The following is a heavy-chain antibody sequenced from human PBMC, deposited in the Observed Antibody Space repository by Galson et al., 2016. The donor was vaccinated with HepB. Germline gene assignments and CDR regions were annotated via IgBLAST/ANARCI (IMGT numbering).Heavy chain of an antibody. D-gene: IGHD5-18*01. CDR3: ARGTLSCTGNSCFYQYFDL. CDR2: VHSSGSS. V-gene: IGHV4-59*11. J-gene: IGHJ2*01. Sequence: SETLSLTCTVSGDSNKVRYRSWIRQPPGKGLEWIGYVHSSGSSFYNPSLRGRVTISVDTSKNHFSLKLDSVTAADTAVYYCARGTLSCTGNSCFYQYFDLWGRGSLFSVSS. CDR1: GDSNKVRY.